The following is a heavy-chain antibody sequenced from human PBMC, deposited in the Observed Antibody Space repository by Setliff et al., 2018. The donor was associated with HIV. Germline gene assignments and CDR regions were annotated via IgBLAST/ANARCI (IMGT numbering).Heavy chain of an antibody. D-gene: IGHD3-9*01. J-gene: IGHJ4*02. CDR1: GGAFSTYA. Sequence: SVKVSCKASGGAFSTYAISWVRQAPGQGLEWMGRIIPMFGTANYAQKFQGRVTITADTSTSTAYMELRSLRSDDTAVYYCARANYDILTAFEGEWDYWGQGTLVTVSS. CDR3: ARANYDILTAFEGEWDY. V-gene: IGHV1-69*06. CDR2: IIPMFGTA.